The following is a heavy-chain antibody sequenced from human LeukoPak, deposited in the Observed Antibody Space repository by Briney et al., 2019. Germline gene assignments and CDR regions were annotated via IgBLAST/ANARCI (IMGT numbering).Heavy chain of an antibody. J-gene: IGHJ6*03. V-gene: IGHV4-39*01. CDR3: ASVHYYYYYMDV. CDR2: IYYSGST. CDR1: GGSVSSSSYY. Sequence: SETLSLTCTVSGGSVSSSSYYWGWIRQPPGKGLEWIGSIYYSGSTYYNPSLKSRVTISVDTSKNQFSLRLSSVTAADTAVYYCASVHYYYYYMDVWGQGTTVTISS.